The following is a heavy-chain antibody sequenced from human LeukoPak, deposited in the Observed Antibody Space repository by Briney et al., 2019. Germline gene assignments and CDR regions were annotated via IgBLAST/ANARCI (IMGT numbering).Heavy chain of an antibody. CDR1: GFTFDDYA. CDR2: ISGDGGST. Sequence: GGSLRLSCAASGFTFDDYAMHWVRQAPGKGMEWVSLISGDGGSTYYADSVKGRFTISRDNSKNSLYLQMNSLRTEDTALYYCAKDPRIAVAGSLYYFDYWGQGTLVTVSS. D-gene: IGHD6-19*01. V-gene: IGHV3-43*02. J-gene: IGHJ4*02. CDR3: AKDPRIAVAGSLYYFDY.